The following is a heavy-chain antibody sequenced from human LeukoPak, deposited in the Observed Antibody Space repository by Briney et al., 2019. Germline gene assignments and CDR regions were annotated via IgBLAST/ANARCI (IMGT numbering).Heavy chain of an antibody. CDR1: GYTFTSYG. V-gene: IGHV1-18*01. J-gene: IGHJ5*02. D-gene: IGHD1-26*01. CDR2: ISAYNGNT. Sequence: ASVKVSCKASGYTFTSYGISWVRQAPGQGLEWMGWISAYNGNTNYAQKLQGRVTMTTDTSTSTAYMELRSLRSEDTAVYYCARGVTSGQWELDWFDPWGQGTLVTVSS. CDR3: ARGVTSGQWELDWFDP.